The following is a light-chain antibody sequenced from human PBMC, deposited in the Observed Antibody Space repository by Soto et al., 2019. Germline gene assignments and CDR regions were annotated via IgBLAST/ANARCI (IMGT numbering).Light chain of an antibody. J-gene: IGKJ3*01. CDR1: QDISTW. CDR2: VAS. V-gene: IGKV1-12*01. CDR3: QQANSFPFT. Sequence: DIPMTQSPSSVSASVGDRVTITCRASQDISTWLAWYQQKPGMAPKLLIYVASSLQSGVPSRFSGSGSGTDFTLTISSLQPEDFATYYCQQANSFPFTFGPGTKVDIK.